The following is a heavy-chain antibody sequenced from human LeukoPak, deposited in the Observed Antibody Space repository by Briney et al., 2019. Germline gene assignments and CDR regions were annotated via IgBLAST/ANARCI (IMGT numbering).Heavy chain of an antibody. CDR2: IYSSGST. D-gene: IGHD3-10*01. CDR3: ARRGKLVSFGEDRRALSRHYFDY. CDR1: GGSISSYY. V-gene: IGHV4-4*07. Sequence: WETLSLTCTVSGGSISSYYWSWIRQPAGKGLEWIGRIYSSGSTNYNPSLKSRVTMSVDTSKNQFSLRLRSVTAADTAVYYCARRGKLVSFGEDRRALSRHYFDYWGQGTLVTFSS. J-gene: IGHJ4*02.